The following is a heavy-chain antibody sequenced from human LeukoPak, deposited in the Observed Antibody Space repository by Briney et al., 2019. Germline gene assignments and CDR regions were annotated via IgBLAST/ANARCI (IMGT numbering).Heavy chain of an antibody. Sequence: ASVKVSCKASGYTFTSYAMNWVRQAPGQGLEWMGWINTNTGNPTYAQGFTGRFVFSLDTSVSTAYLQISSLKAEDTAVYYCAREMLDYYDSSGYPDYWGQGTLVTVSS. CDR1: GYTFTSYA. J-gene: IGHJ4*02. CDR2: INTNTGNP. CDR3: AREMLDYYDSSGYPDY. V-gene: IGHV7-4-1*02. D-gene: IGHD3-22*01.